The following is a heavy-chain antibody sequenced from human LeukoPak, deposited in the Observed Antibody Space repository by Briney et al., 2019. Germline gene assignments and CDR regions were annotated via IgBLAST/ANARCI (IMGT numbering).Heavy chain of an antibody. J-gene: IGHJ4*02. V-gene: IGHV4-34*01. CDR1: GGSFNGYY. CDR2: INHSGST. CDR3: ARGPVGGLH. D-gene: IGHD4-23*01. Sequence: SETLSLTCAVYGGSFNGYYWSWIRQPPGKGLEWIGEINHSGSTNYNPSLKSRVTISVDTSKNQFSLKLSSVTAADTAVYYCARGPVGGLHWRQGTLVTVSS.